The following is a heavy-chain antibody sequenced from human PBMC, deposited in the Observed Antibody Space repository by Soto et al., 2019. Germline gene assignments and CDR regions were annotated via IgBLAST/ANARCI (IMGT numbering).Heavy chain of an antibody. J-gene: IGHJ4*02. V-gene: IGHV1-69*01. CDR1: GGTFSSYA. CDR2: IIPIFGTA. D-gene: IGHD2-21*02. Sequence: QVQLVQSGAEVKKPGSSVKVSCKASGGTFSSYAISWVRQAPGQGLEWMGGIIPIFGTANYAQKFQGRVTTTADESTSTAYMELSSLRPEDTAVYYCARDLTASGVVTAIHYHWGQGTLVTVSS. CDR3: ARDLTASGVVTAIHYH.